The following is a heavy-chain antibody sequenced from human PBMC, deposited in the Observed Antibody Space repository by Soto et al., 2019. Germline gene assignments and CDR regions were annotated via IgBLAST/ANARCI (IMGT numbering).Heavy chain of an antibody. CDR2: TYYRSKWYS. Sequence: SHTLSLTCAISGDSVSSKDAAWIWIRQSPSSGLEWLGRTYYRSKWYSEYAVSVRGRMTINPDTSKNHFSLQLNSVTPEDTAVYDCARTEGYFNLSGKGTMVIVSS. CDR1: GDSVSSKDAA. CDR3: ARTEGYFNL. V-gene: IGHV6-1*01. J-gene: IGHJ1*01.